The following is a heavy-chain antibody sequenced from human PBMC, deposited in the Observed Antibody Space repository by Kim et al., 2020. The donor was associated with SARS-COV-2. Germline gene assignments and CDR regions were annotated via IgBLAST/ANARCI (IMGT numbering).Heavy chain of an antibody. Sequence: GGSLRLSCAASGFTFSSYGMHWVRQAPGKGLEWVGVIWYDGSNKYYADSVKGRFTISRDNSKNTLYLQMNSLRAEDTAVYYCARDGDFGDYDSSDYWGQGPLVTVSS. CDR1: GFTFSSYG. D-gene: IGHD3-22*01. J-gene: IGHJ4*02. CDR3: ARDGDFGDYDSSDY. V-gene: IGHV3-33*01. CDR2: IWYDGSNK.